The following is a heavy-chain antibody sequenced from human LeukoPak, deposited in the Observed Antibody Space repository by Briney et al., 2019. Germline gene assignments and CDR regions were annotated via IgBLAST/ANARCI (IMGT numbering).Heavy chain of an antibody. V-gene: IGHV6-1*01. D-gene: IGHD6-13*01. CDR3: ARGDGYSNTWYYFDY. CDR2: TYYRSKWYN. Sequence: SQTLSLSCATSGVSFTNNNVAWNWIRQSPSRGLEWLGRTYYRSKWYNDYAVSVKSRITRNPDTSKNQFSLQLNSVTPEDTAVNYCARGDGYSNTWYYFDYWGQGTLVTVSS. J-gene: IGHJ4*02. CDR1: GVSFTNNNVA.